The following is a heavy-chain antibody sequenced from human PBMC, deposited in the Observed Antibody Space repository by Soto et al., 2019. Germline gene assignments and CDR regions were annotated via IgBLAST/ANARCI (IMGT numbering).Heavy chain of an antibody. CDR3: ARDRADPIGDYHPLFDS. D-gene: IGHD2-21*01. J-gene: IGHJ4*02. CDR2: IESDGSST. V-gene: IGHV3-74*01. Sequence: GGSLRLSCAASGFTFSSHWMHWVRQAPGQGLVWVSRIESDGSSTNYADSVKGRFTVSRDNAKNTLYLQMNSLRAEDTAVYYCARDRADPIGDYHPLFDSWGLGTLVTVSS. CDR1: GFTFSSHW.